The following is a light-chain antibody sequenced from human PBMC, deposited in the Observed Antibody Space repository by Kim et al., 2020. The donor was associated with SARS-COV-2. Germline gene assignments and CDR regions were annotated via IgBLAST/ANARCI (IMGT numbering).Light chain of an antibody. CDR3: AAWDDSLSNLV. J-gene: IGLJ2*01. CDR2: NND. Sequence: GQSDTISWSGSNSNIGSNHVQWYQQLPGTAPKLLIYNNDQRPSGVPDRFSGSKSGTSASLAISGLQSEDEADYHCAAWDDSLSNLVFGGGTQLTVL. V-gene: IGLV1-47*02. CDR1: NSNIGSNH.